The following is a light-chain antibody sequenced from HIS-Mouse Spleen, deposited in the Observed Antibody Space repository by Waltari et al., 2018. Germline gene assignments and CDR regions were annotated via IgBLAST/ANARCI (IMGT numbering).Light chain of an antibody. CDR2: EDS. CDR3: YSTDSSGNHRV. J-gene: IGLJ2*01. CDR1: ALPKKY. V-gene: IGLV3-10*01. Sequence: SYELTQPPSVSVSPGQTARITCPGDALPKKYAYWYQQKSGQAPVLVLYEDSKRASGIPERFSGSSSGTMATLTISGAQVEDEADYYCYSTDSSGNHRVFGGGTKLTVL.